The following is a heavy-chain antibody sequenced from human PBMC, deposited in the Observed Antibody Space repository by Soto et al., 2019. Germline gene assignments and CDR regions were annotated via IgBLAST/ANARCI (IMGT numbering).Heavy chain of an antibody. Sequence: GALRHSFGASGFTFEKFWMHWVRQAPGKGLVWVSRINTDGSIADYADSVKGRFTISRDNAKNVVHLQMNSLRAEDTAIYYCVRLLDLDFWGQGTLVTVSS. CDR2: INTDGSIA. V-gene: IGHV3-74*01. CDR1: GFTFEKFW. J-gene: IGHJ4*02. D-gene: IGHD3-10*01. CDR3: VRLLDLDF.